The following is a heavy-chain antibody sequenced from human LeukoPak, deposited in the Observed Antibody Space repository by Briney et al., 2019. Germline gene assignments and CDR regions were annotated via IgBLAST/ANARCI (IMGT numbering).Heavy chain of an antibody. V-gene: IGHV3-7*01. CDR2: IKQDGSEK. Sequence: GGSLRLSCAASGITFSSYWMSWVRQAPGKGLEWVANIKQDGSEKYYVDSVEGRFTISRDNAKNSLYLQMNSLRAEDTAVYYCARDDITIFGVVITENYGMDVWGQGTTVTVSS. CDR1: GITFSSYW. J-gene: IGHJ6*02. CDR3: ARDDITIFGVVITENYGMDV. D-gene: IGHD3-3*01.